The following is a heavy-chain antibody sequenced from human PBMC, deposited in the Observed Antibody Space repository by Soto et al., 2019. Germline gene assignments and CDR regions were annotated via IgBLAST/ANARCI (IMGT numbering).Heavy chain of an antibody. CDR1: GGSISSGGYY. J-gene: IGHJ6*02. Sequence: SETLSLTCTVSGGSISSGGYYWSWIRQHPGKGLEWIGYIYYSGSTYYNPSLKSRVTISVDTSKNQFSLKLSSVTAADTAVYYCAREGYCSGGSCYGHHYGMDVWGQGTTVTVSS. D-gene: IGHD2-15*01. CDR2: IYYSGST. CDR3: AREGYCSGGSCYGHHYGMDV. V-gene: IGHV4-31*03.